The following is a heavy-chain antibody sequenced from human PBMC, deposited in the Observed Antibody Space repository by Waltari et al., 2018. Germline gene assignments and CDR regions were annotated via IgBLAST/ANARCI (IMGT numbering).Heavy chain of an antibody. CDR1: GGSFRGYY. CDR2: INHSGST. D-gene: IGHD5-18*01. Sequence: QVQLQQWGAGLLKPSETLSLTCAVYGGSFRGYYWSWIRQPPGKGLEWIGEINHSGSTNYNPSLKSRVTISVDTSKNQFSLKLSSVTAADTAVYYCARRQLWVWSGFDYWGQGTLVTVSS. J-gene: IGHJ4*02. V-gene: IGHV4-34*01. CDR3: ARRQLWVWSGFDY.